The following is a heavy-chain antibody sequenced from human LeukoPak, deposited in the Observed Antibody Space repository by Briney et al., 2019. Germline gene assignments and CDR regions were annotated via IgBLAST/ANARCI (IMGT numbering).Heavy chain of an antibody. CDR1: GGPISSYY. Sequence: SETLSLTCTVSGGPISSYYRSWIRQPPGKGLEWIGYIYYSGSTNYNPSLKSRVTISVDTSKNQFSLKLSSVTAADTAVYYCARGSIAVAQIDYWGQGTLVTVSS. CDR2: IYYSGST. D-gene: IGHD6-19*01. CDR3: ARGSIAVAQIDY. V-gene: IGHV4-59*01. J-gene: IGHJ4*02.